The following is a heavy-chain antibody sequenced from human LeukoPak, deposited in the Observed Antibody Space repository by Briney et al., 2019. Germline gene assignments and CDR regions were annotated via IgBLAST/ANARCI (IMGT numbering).Heavy chain of an antibody. CDR3: ARASGYCSGGSCYRYYYGMDV. V-gene: IGHV4-4*07. CDR1: GGSISSYY. CDR2: IYTSGST. D-gene: IGHD2-15*01. Sequence: SETLSLTCTVSGGSISSYYWSWIRQPAGKGLEWIGRIYTSGSTNYNPSPKSRVTMSVDTSKNQFSLKLSSVTAADTAVYYCARASGYCSGGSCYRYYYGMDVWGQGTTVTVSS. J-gene: IGHJ6*02.